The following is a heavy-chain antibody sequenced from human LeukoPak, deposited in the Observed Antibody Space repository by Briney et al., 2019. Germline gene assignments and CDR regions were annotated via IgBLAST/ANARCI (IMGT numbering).Heavy chain of an antibody. Sequence: GASVKVSCKASGYTFTGYYMHWVRQAPGQGLXXXXXXNPNSGGTNYAQKFQGRVTMTRDTSISTAYMELSRLRSDDTAVYYCARDSHYYDSSGPRFDYWGQGTLATVSS. J-gene: IGHJ4*02. CDR3: ARDSHYYDSSGPRFDY. D-gene: IGHD3-22*01. V-gene: IGHV1-2*02. CDR1: GYTFTGYY. CDR2: XNPNSGGT.